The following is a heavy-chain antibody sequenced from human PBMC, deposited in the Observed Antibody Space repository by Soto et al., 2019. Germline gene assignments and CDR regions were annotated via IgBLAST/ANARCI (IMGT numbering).Heavy chain of an antibody. V-gene: IGHV3-33*06. CDR2: IWYDGSNK. CDR1: GFTFSSYG. Sequence: LRLSCAASGFTFSSYGMHWVRQAPGKGPEWVAVIWYDGSNKYYADSVKGRFTISRDNSKNTLYLQMNSLRAEDTAVYYCAKRGAYNSGWVGDIDYWGQGTLVTVSS. CDR3: AKRGAYNSGWVGDIDY. D-gene: IGHD6-19*01. J-gene: IGHJ4*02.